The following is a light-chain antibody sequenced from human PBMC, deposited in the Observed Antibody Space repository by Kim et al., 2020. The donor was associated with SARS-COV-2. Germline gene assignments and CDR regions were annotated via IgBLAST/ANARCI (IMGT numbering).Light chain of an antibody. CDR2: DVS. Sequence: QSITISCTGTSSAVGGYNYVSWYQHHPGKAPKLMIFDVSKRPSGVSNRFSGSKSGNTASLTISGLQAEDEADYYCTSYTSSTTYVFGTGTKVTVL. J-gene: IGLJ1*01. CDR1: SSAVGGYNY. CDR3: TSYTSSTTYV. V-gene: IGLV2-14*03.